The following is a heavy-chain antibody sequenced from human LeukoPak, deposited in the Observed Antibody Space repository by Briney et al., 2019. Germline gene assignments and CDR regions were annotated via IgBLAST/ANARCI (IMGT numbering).Heavy chain of an antibody. CDR1: GGSISSYY. V-gene: IGHV4-59*12. D-gene: IGHD3-22*01. Sequence: SETLSLTCTVSGGSISSYYWSWIRQPPGKGLEWIGYIYYSGSTNYNPSLKSRVTISVDTSKNQFSLKLSSVTAADTAVYYCARTPPADGAYDSSGYFDYWGQGTLVTVSS. J-gene: IGHJ4*02. CDR3: ARTPPADGAYDSSGYFDY. CDR2: IYYSGST.